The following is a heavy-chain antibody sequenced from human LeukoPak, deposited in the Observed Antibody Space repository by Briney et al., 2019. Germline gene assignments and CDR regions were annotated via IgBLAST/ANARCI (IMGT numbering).Heavy chain of an antibody. CDR1: GFTFSSYW. CDR3: ARAQPVVGATYFDY. J-gene: IGHJ4*02. D-gene: IGHD1-26*01. V-gene: IGHV3-74*01. CDR2: INSDESST. Sequence: EGSLRLSCAASGFTFSSYWMHWVRQAPGKGLVWVSRINSDESSTSYADSVKGRFTISRDNAKNTLYLQMNSLRAEDTAVYYCARAQPVVGATYFDYWGQGTLVTVSS.